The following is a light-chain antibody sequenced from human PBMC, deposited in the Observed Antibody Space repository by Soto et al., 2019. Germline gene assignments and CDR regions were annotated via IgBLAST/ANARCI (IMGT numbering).Light chain of an antibody. CDR2: GAS. V-gene: IGKV3-20*01. CDR1: QSVATSQ. CDR3: QQFASSPRT. J-gene: IGKJ1*01. Sequence: EIVWTQSPGTLSLSPGERATLFCRASQSVATSQLAWYQQKPGQAPRLLIGASSRATGVPDRFIDSGSGTDFTLTISRLEPEDFAVYYCQQFASSPRTFGRGTTLEIK.